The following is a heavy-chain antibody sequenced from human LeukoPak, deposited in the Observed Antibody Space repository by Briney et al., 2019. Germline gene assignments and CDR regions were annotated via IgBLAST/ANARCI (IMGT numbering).Heavy chain of an antibody. D-gene: IGHD1-26*01. CDR1: GFIFSTYS. J-gene: IGHJ4*02. Sequence: GGSLRLSCAASGFIFSTYSMNWARQALGKGLEWVSSISSSTSYIYYADSVKGRFTISRDNAKNSLYLQMNSLRPEDTAVYYCARENSGSYYQFDCWGQGTLVTVSS. CDR3: ARENSGSYYQFDC. V-gene: IGHV3-21*01. CDR2: ISSSTSYI.